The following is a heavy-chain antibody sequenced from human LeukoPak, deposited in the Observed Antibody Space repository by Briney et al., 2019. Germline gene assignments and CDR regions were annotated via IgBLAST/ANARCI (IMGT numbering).Heavy chain of an antibody. CDR3: ARDFGGPDY. CDR2: ISSDTPNK. D-gene: IGHD3-16*01. CDR1: GFTFSRYA. V-gene: IGHV3-21*01. Sequence: GGSLRLSCATSGFTFSRYAMNWIRQAPGKGLEWVSFISSDTPNKNYADSVKGRFTISRDNAKNSVYLQLNSLRAEDTAMYYCARDFGGPDYWGQGTLVTVSS. J-gene: IGHJ4*02.